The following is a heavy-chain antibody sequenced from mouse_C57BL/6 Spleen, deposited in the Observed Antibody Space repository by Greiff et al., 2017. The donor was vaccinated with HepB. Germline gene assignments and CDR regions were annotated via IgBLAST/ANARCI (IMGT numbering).Heavy chain of an antibody. Sequence: EVQLQESGPGLVKPSQSLSLTCSVTGYSITSGYYWNWIRQFPGNKLEWMGYISYDGSNNYNPSLKNRISITRDTSKNQFFLKLNSVTTEDTATYYCAREYYSNCFDYWGQGTTLTVSS. V-gene: IGHV3-6*01. J-gene: IGHJ2*01. D-gene: IGHD2-5*01. CDR1: GYSITSGYY. CDR2: ISYDGSN. CDR3: AREYYSNCFDY.